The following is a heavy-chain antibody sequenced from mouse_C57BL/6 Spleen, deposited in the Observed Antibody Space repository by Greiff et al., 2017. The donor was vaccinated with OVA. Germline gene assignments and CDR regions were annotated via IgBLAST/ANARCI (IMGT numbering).Heavy chain of an antibody. CDR3: ASIYYGSSYGYFDV. V-gene: IGHV1-22*01. J-gene: IGHJ1*03. CDR1: GYTFTDYN. Sequence: EVQLQQSGPELVKPGASVKMSCKASGYTFTDYNMHWVKQSHGKSLEWIGYINPNNGGTSYNQKFKGKATLTVNKSSSTAYMELRSLTSEDSAVYYCASIYYGSSYGYFDVWGTGTTVTVSS. D-gene: IGHD1-1*01. CDR2: INPNNGGT.